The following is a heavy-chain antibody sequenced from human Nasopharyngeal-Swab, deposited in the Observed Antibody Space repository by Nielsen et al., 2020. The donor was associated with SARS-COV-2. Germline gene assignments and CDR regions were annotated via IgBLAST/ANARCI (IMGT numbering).Heavy chain of an antibody. Sequence: GESLKISCAASGFTFSNYAVSWVRQAPGKGLEWVSTLINNGGSTYYADAVKGRFTISRDNSKNTLYLQMDGLRVEDTAVYYCAKDGCPRSGECQFENWGQGTLATVSS. J-gene: IGHJ4*02. CDR1: GFTFSNYA. CDR2: LINNGGST. CDR3: AKDGCPRSGECQFEN. D-gene: IGHD2-15*01. V-gene: IGHV3-23*01.